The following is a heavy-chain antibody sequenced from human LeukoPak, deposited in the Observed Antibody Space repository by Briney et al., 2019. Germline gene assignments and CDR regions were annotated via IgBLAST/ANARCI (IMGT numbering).Heavy chain of an antibody. CDR3: AKDGGLWVSAHWGDS. Sequence: GGSLRLSCAASGFTFSSYAMSWVRQAPGKGLEWVSAISGSGGSTYYADSVKGRFTISRDNSKNALFLQMNSLRAEDTAVYYCAKDGGLWVSAHWGDSWGRGTLVTVSS. V-gene: IGHV3-23*01. CDR2: ISGSGGST. J-gene: IGHJ4*02. D-gene: IGHD7-27*01. CDR1: GFTFSSYA.